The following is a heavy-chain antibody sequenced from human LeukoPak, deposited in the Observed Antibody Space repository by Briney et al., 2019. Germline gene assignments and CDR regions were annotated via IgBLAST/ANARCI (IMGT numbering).Heavy chain of an antibody. V-gene: IGHV3-53*01. D-gene: IGHD3-10*01. CDR1: GFTVSSNY. CDR3: TTDSPLWFGKYYFDY. Sequence: PGGSLRLFCAASGFTVSSNYMSWVRQAPGKGLEWVSIIYSGGSTFYADSVKGRFTISRDNSKNTLYLQMNSLRAEDTAVYYCTTDSPLWFGKYYFDYWGQGTLVTVSS. J-gene: IGHJ4*02. CDR2: IYSGGST.